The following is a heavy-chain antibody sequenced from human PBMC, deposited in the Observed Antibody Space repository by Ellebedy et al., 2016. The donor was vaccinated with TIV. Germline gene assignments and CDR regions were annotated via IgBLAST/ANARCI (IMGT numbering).Heavy chain of an antibody. V-gene: IGHV3-23*01. D-gene: IGHD5-24*01. CDR1: GFTFSGYA. Sequence: PGGSLRLSCAASGFTFSGYAMSWVRQAPGKGLEWVSGMHGSGRGIYYSESVKGRFIISRDNSKNILYLQMNSLRAEDTAIYYCAKDQVAGDGRWVFDSWGQGTVVTVSS. J-gene: IGHJ3*01. CDR3: AKDQVAGDGRWVFDS. CDR2: MHGSGRGI.